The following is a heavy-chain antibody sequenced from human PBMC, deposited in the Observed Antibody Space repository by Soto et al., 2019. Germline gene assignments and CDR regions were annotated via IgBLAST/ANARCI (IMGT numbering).Heavy chain of an antibody. CDR3: ARVDGSYLFDY. CDR1: GYTFTSYA. V-gene: IGHV1-3*01. J-gene: IGHJ4*02. CDR2: INAGNGNT. D-gene: IGHD1-26*01. Sequence: ASGKVSCKASGYTFTSYAMHWVRQAPGQGLEWMGWINAGNGNTKYSQKFQGRVTITRDTSASTAYMELSSLRSEDTAVYYCARVDGSYLFDYWGQGTLVTVSS.